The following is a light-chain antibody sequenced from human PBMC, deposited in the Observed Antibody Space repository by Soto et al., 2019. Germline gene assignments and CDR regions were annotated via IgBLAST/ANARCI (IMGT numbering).Light chain of an antibody. J-gene: IGKJ1*01. CDR3: QQYNSYWT. Sequence: DIQRTQSPSTLSSSVGDRVTITCRASQSISSWLAWYQQKPGKAPKLLIYKAPSLESGVPSRFSGSGSGTEFTLTISSLQPDDFATYYCQQYNSYWTFGQGTKVDVK. CDR2: KAP. V-gene: IGKV1-5*03. CDR1: QSISSW.